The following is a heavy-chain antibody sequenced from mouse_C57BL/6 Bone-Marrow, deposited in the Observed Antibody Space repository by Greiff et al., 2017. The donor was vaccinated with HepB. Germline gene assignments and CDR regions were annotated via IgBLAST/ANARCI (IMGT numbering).Heavy chain of an antibody. V-gene: IGHV1-37*01. CDR3: ARAGQEGEDDDDGYAMDY. D-gene: IGHD2-4*01. Sequence: VQLQQSGPELVKPGASVKISCKASGYSFTGYFMNWVKQSHGKSLEWIGRINPYNGDTFYNQKFKGKATLTVDKSSSTANMELLSLTSEGVAVYYCARAGQEGEDDDDGYAMDYWGQGTSVTVSS. CDR1: GYSFTGYF. CDR2: INPYNGDT. J-gene: IGHJ4*01.